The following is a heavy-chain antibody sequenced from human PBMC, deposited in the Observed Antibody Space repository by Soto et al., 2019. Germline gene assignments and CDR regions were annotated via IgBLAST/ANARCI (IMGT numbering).Heavy chain of an antibody. V-gene: IGHV4-59*08. D-gene: IGHD3-3*01. CDR3: ARGTYYDLGVSLGFDP. Sequence: SETLSLTCTVSGGSISSYYWSWIRQPPGKGLEWIGYIYYSGSTNYNPSLKSRVTISVDTSKNQFSLKLSSVTAADTAVYYCARGTYYDLGVSLGFDPWGQGTLVTVSS. J-gene: IGHJ5*02. CDR1: GGSISSYY. CDR2: IYYSGST.